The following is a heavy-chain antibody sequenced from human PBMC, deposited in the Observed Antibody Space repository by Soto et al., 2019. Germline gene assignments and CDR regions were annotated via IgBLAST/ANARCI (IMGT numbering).Heavy chain of an antibody. CDR1: GGTFSSYT. D-gene: IGHD6-6*01. CDR3: ARESLKQLVLYYYYYMDV. Sequence: SVKVSCKASGGTFSSYTISWVRQAPGQGLEWMGRIIPILGIANYAQKFQGRVTITADKSTSTAYMELSSLRSEDTAVYYCARESLKQLVLYYYYYMDVWGKGTTVTVSS. J-gene: IGHJ6*03. CDR2: IIPILGIA. V-gene: IGHV1-69*04.